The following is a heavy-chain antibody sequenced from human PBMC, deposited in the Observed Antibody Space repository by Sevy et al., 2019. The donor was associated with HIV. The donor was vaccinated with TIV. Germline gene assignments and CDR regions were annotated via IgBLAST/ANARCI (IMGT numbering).Heavy chain of an antibody. CDR3: ARDSPVPIQYCSGGSCRYYYYGMDV. J-gene: IGHJ6*02. D-gene: IGHD2-15*01. Sequence: SETLSLTCTVSGGSISSYYWSWIRQPPGKGLEWIGYIYYSGSTNYNPSLKSRVTISVDTSKNQFSLKLSSVTAADTAVYYCARDSPVPIQYCSGGSCRYYYYGMDVWGQGTTVTVSS. CDR1: GGSISSYY. V-gene: IGHV4-59*01. CDR2: IYYSGST.